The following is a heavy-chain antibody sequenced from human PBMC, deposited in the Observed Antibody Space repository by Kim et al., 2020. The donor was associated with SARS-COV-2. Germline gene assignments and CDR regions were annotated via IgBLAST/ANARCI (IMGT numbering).Heavy chain of an antibody. V-gene: IGHV4-34*01. J-gene: IGHJ5*02. CDR2: INHSGST. Sequence: SETLSLTCAVYGGSFSGYYWSWIRQPPGKGLEWIGEINHSGSTNYNPSLKSRVTISVDTSKNQFSLKLSSVTAADTAVYYCARGVVLRYFDPGWFDPWGQGTLVTVSS. D-gene: IGHD3-9*01. CDR3: ARGVVLRYFDPGWFDP. CDR1: GGSFSGYY.